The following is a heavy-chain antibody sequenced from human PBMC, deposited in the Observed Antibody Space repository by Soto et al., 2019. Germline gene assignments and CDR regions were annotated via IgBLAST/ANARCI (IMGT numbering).Heavy chain of an antibody. D-gene: IGHD6-19*01. Sequence: FSLSTSGMCVSWIRQPPGKALEWLARIDWDDDKYYSTSLKTRLTISEDTSKNQVVLTMTNVDPVDTATYYCARILFGRSVAGGYFYMDVWGKGTKVTVSS. CDR2: IDWDDDK. CDR3: ARILFGRSVAGGYFYMDV. V-gene: IGHV2-70*11. J-gene: IGHJ6*03. CDR1: FSLSTSGMC.